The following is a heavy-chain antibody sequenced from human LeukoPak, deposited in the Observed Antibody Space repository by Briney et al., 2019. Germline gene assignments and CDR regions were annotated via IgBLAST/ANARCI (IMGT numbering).Heavy chain of an antibody. CDR3: ASLVSSSWYIY. Sequence: PGGSLRLSCAASGFTFSSYSMNWVRQAPGKGLQWVSCISSSSSYIYYADSVKGRFTISRDNAKNSLYLQMNSLRAEDTAVYYCASLVSSSWYIYWGQGTLVTVSS. CDR2: ISSSSSYI. V-gene: IGHV3-21*01. J-gene: IGHJ4*02. D-gene: IGHD6-13*01. CDR1: GFTFSSYS.